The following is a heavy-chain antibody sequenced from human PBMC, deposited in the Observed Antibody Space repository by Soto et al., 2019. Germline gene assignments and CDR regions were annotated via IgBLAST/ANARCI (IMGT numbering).Heavy chain of an antibody. CDR1: GFIFSGSG. V-gene: IGHV3-30*03. CDR3: ARWVGGSMYNNSGKYDS. J-gene: IGHJ5*01. Sequence: QVQLVESGGGVVQPGRSLRLTCAASGFIFSGSGMHWVRQAPGTGLEWVALISYDGRRTYYADSVRDRFTITRDNGQNTLYLKMNSLRAVDTVVYFCARWVGGSMYNNSGKYDSWGQGTLVIVSS. CDR2: ISYDGRRT. D-gene: IGHD6-19*01.